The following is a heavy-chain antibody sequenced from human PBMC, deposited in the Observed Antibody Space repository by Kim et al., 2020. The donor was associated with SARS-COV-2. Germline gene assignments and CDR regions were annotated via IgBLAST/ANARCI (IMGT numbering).Heavy chain of an antibody. V-gene: IGHV3-49*03. J-gene: IGHJ4*02. CDR3: TRVPTVVTPDY. CDR1: GFTFGDYA. D-gene: IGHD4-17*01. Sequence: GGSLRLSCTASGFTFGDYAMSWFRQAPGKGLEWVGFIRSKAYGGTTEYAASVKGRFTISRDDSKSIAYLQMNSLKTEDTAVYYCTRVPTVVTPDYWGQGTLVTVSS. CDR2: IRSKAYGGTT.